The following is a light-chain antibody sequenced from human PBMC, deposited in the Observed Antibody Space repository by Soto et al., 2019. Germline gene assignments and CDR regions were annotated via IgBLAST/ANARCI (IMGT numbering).Light chain of an antibody. Sequence: ERVLTQSPVTLSLSHGERYTLSFRASQSVDNRYFAWYQQKPGQAPRLLIYGISNRATGIPDRFSGSGSGTDFTLTIRSLEPEDFAVYYCQQSSNWPRLTCGGGHTGDIK. CDR1: QSVDNRY. CDR3: QQSSNWPRLT. V-gene: IGKV3D-20*02. J-gene: IGKJ4*01. CDR2: GIS.